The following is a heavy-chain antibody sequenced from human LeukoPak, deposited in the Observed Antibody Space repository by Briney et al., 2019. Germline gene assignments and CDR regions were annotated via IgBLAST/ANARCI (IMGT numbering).Heavy chain of an antibody. Sequence: SVKVSCKASGGTFSSYTISWVRQAPGQGLEWMGRIIPTLGIANYAQKFQGRVTITADKSTSTAYMELSSLRSEGTAVYYCAREGTQVTMVRGVIGIWGQGTMVTVSS. D-gene: IGHD3-10*01. CDR1: GGTFSSYT. CDR2: IIPTLGIA. J-gene: IGHJ3*02. CDR3: AREGTQVTMVRGVIGI. V-gene: IGHV1-69*04.